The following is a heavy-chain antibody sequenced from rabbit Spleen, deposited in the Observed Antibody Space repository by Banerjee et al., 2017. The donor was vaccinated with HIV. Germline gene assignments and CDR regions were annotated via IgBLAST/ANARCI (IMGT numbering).Heavy chain of an antibody. CDR1: GFDFSSYG. D-gene: IGHD4-1*01. V-gene: IGHV1S47*01. CDR3: VREVAAKFNL. J-gene: IGHJ4*01. CDR2: IDPVFGIT. Sequence: EESGGDLVKPGASLTLTCTASGFDFSSYGVSWVRQAPGKGLEWIGYIDPVFGITYYANWVNGRFTISSHNAQNTLFLQLNSLTAADTATYFCVREVAAKFNLWGPGTLVTVS.